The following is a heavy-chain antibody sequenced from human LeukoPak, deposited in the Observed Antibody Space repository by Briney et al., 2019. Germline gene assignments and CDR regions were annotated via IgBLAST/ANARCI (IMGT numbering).Heavy chain of an antibody. CDR1: GGSISSGGYY. CDR2: IYYSGST. J-gene: IGHJ5*02. V-gene: IGHV4-31*03. Sequence: SQTLSLTCTVSGGSISSGGYYWSWIRQHPGKGLEWIGYIYYSGSTYYNPSLKSRVTISVDTSKNQFSLKLSSVTAADTAVHYCARDFRKGNWFDPWGQGTLVTVSS. CDR3: ARDFRKGNWFDP.